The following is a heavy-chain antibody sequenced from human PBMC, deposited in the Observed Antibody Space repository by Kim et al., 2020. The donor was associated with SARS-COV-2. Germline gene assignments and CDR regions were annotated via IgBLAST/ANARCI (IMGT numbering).Heavy chain of an antibody. Sequence: SVKVSCKASGGTFSSYAISWVRQAPGQGLEWMGRIIPILGIANYAQKFQGRVTITADKSTSTAYMELSSLRSEDTAVYYCARDCSSTSCYTPDAFDIWGQGTMVTVSS. CDR1: GGTFSSYA. V-gene: IGHV1-69*04. CDR3: ARDCSSTSCYTPDAFDI. J-gene: IGHJ3*02. CDR2: IIPILGIA. D-gene: IGHD2-2*02.